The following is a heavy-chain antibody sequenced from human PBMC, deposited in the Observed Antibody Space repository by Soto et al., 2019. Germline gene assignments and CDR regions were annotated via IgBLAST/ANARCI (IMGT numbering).Heavy chain of an antibody. J-gene: IGHJ6*03. D-gene: IGHD5-12*01. CDR3: ARERPTRVATITQNYYYYYYMDV. V-gene: IGHV4-34*01. CDR1: GGSFSGYY. Sequence: SETLSLTCAVYGGSFSGYYWSWIRQPPGKGLEWIGEINHSGSTNYNPSLKSRVTISVDTSKNQFSLKLSSVTAADTAVYYCARERPTRVATITQNYYYYYYMDVWGKGTTVTVSS. CDR2: INHSGST.